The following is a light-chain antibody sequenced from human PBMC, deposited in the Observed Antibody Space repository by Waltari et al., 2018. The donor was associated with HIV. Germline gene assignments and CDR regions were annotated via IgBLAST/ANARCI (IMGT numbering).Light chain of an antibody. CDR1: SSNSGNNF. CDR2: RNN. CDR3: TSWDDSLSGWM. Sequence: QSVLTQPPSASGTTGQRVAISCSGSSSNSGNNFVYWYQHLPGTTPKLLIDRNNQRPSGVPDRFSGSKSGTSASLAISGLRSEDEADYYCTSWDDSLSGWMFGGGTTLTVL. J-gene: IGLJ3*02. V-gene: IGLV1-47*01.